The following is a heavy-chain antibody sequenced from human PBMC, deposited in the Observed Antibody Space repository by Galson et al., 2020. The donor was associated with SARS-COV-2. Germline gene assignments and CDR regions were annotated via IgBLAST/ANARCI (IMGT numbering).Heavy chain of an antibody. V-gene: IGHV3-64D*09. CDR2: ISSNGGST. J-gene: IGHJ5*02. CDR3: VKDEGYSSSWYWFDP. D-gene: IGHD6-13*01. Sequence: GGSLRLFCSASGFTFSSYAMHWVRQAPGKGLEYVSAISSNGGSTYYADSVKGRFTISRDNSKNTLYLQMSSLRAEDTAVYYCVKDEGYSSSWYWFDPWGQGTLVTVSS. CDR1: GFTFSSYA.